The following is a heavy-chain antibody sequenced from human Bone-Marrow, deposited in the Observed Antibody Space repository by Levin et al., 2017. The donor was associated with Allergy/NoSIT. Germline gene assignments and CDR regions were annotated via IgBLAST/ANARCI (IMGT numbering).Heavy chain of an antibody. Sequence: GGSLRLSCADSGFSFSGSFMSWIRQAPGKGLEWVSYISYDSATIYYADSVKGRFTISRDTDKTSLYLQMKSLRAEDTAVYYCARHFASAFDIWGQGTMVTVSS. J-gene: IGHJ3*02. D-gene: IGHD2-2*01. CDR3: ARHFASAFDI. V-gene: IGHV3-11*01. CDR2: ISYDSATI. CDR1: GFSFSGSF.